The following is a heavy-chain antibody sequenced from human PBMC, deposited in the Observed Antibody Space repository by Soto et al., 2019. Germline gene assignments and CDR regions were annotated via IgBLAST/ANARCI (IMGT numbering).Heavy chain of an antibody. CDR2: TYCTSKWYN. Sequence: SQTLSLTCGISGDSVSSNNVAWNWIRQSPSRGLEWLGRTYCTSKWYNDYAVSVKSRITINPDTSKNQFSLQLNSVTPEDTAVHYCVRGRNCAFDIWGQGTMVTVSS. CDR3: VRGRNCAFDI. V-gene: IGHV6-1*01. J-gene: IGHJ3*02. CDR1: GDSVSSNNVA.